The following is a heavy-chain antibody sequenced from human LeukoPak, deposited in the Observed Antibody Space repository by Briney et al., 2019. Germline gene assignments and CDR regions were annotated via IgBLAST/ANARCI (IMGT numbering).Heavy chain of an antibody. D-gene: IGHD1-26*01. Sequence: GASVKVSSKASGGTFSSYAISWVRQAPGQGLEWMGGIIPIFGTANYAQKFQGRVTITTDESTSTAYMELSSLRSEDTAVYYCARVEGANSFDYWGQGTLVTVSS. V-gene: IGHV1-69*05. CDR1: GGTFSSYA. CDR3: ARVEGANSFDY. CDR2: IIPIFGTA. J-gene: IGHJ4*02.